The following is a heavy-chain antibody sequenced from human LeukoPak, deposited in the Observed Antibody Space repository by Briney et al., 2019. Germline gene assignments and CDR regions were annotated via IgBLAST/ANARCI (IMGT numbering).Heavy chain of an antibody. CDR1: GFTFSSYA. D-gene: IGHD1-1*01. V-gene: IGHV3-48*04. CDR3: AFNWNDRFDY. J-gene: IGHJ4*02. CDR2: ISSSGSTI. Sequence: GGSLRLSCAASGFTFSSYAMSWVRQAPGKGLEWVSYISSSGSTIYYADSVRGRFTISRDNAKNSLYLQMNSLRAEDTAVYYCAFNWNDRFDYWGQGTLVTVSS.